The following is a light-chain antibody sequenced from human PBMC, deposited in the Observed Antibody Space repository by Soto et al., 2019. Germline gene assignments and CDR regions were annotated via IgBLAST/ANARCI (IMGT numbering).Light chain of an antibody. V-gene: IGLV3-1*01. CDR2: QDS. Sequence: SYELTQPPSVSVSPGQTASITCSGDKLGNKYTSWYQQKPGQSPVLVIYQDSQRPSGIPERFSGSNSGNTATLTISGTQAMDEADYYCQAWDSSTVVFGGGTKVTVL. CDR1: KLGNKY. J-gene: IGLJ2*01. CDR3: QAWDSSTVV.